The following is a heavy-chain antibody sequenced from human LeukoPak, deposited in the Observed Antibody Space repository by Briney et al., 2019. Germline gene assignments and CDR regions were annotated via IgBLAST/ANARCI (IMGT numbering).Heavy chain of an antibody. CDR1: GGSISSGSYY. Sequence: SETLSLTCTVSGGSISSGSYYWSWIRQPAEKGLEWIGRIYTSGSTNYNPSLKSRVTISVDTSKNQFSLKLSSVTAADTAVYYCARDTVRDGYKGGSYWGQGTLVTVSS. V-gene: IGHV4-61*02. CDR3: ARDTVRDGYKGGSY. D-gene: IGHD5-24*01. CDR2: IYTSGST. J-gene: IGHJ4*02.